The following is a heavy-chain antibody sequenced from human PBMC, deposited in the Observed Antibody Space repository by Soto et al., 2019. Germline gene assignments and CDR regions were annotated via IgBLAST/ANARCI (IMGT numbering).Heavy chain of an antibody. CDR1: GCTVTTYW. CDR2: IKQDGSEK. D-gene: IGHD3-16*01. Sequence: VGSLRLSCAASGCTVTTYWMNWVRQAPGKGLEWVANIKQDGSEKYYVDSVKGRFTISRDNAKNSLYLQMNSLRAEDTAVYYCVRLDGGSYFNYWGQGTLVTVSS. J-gene: IGHJ4*02. CDR3: VRLDGGSYFNY. V-gene: IGHV3-7*01.